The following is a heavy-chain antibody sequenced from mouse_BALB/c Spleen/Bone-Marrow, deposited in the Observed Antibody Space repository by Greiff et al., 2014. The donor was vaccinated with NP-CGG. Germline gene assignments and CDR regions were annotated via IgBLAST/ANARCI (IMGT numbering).Heavy chain of an antibody. CDR2: ILPGSGNT. D-gene: IGHD1-1*01. V-gene: IGHV1-9*01. J-gene: IGHJ2*01. CDR3: SRRAHYFGSGLDY. Sequence: QVQLQQSGAELLKPGASVTISCKATGYIFSSYWLEWIKQRPGHGLEWIGEILPGSGNTNYNEKFRDKATFTAETSSNIAYMQLSSLASEDSAVYYCSRRAHYFGSGLDYWGQGTTLTVSS. CDR1: GYIFSSYW.